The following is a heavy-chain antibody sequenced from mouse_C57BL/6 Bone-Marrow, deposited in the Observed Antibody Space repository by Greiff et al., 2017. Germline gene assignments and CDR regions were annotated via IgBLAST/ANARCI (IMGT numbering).Heavy chain of an antibody. CDR3: SAIYYGNYLYWYIDV. CDR1: GYTFTDYE. D-gene: IGHD2-1*01. Sequence: LVESGAELVRPGASVTLSCKASGYTFTDYEMHWVKQTPVHGLEWIGAIDPETGGTAYNQKFKGKAILTADKSSSTAYMELRSLTSEDSAVXYCSAIYYGNYLYWYIDVWGTGTTVTVSS. V-gene: IGHV1-15*01. J-gene: IGHJ1*03. CDR2: IDPETGGT.